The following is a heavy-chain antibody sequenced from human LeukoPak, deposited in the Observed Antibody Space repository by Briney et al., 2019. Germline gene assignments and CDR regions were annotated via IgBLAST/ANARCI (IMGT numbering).Heavy chain of an antibody. CDR1: GFTFSDSA. J-gene: IGHJ4*02. CDR2: ISGSGGST. V-gene: IGHV3-23*01. Sequence: PGGSLRLSCAASGFTFSDSAMNWVRQAPGKGLEWASSISGSGGSTYYADSVKGRFTISRDNSKNTLYLQMNSLRAEDTAVYYCAKRSSSGWTNPLDYWGQGTLVTVSS. CDR3: AKRSSSGWTNPLDY. D-gene: IGHD6-19*01.